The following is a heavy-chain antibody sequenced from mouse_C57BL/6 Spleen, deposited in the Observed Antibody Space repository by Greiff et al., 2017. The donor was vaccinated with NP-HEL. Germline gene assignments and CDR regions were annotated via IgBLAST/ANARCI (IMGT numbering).Heavy chain of an antibody. V-gene: IGHV1-82*01. J-gene: IGHJ3*01. D-gene: IGHD2-5*01. CDR3: APAYYSNQAWFAY. CDR2: IYPGDGDT. Sequence: QVQLQQSGPELVKPGASVKISCKASGYAFSSSWMNWVKQRPGKGLEWIGRIYPGDGDTNYNGKFKGKATLTADKSSSTAYMQLSSLTSEDSAVYFCAPAYYSNQAWFAYWGQGTLVTVSA. CDR1: GYAFSSSW.